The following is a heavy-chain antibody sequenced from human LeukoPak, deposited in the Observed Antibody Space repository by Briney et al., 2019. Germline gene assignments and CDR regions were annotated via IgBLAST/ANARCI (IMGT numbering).Heavy chain of an antibody. CDR3: AREDSSSWQYFDY. CDR2: IYTSGST. J-gene: IGHJ4*02. CDR1: GGSISSYY. V-gene: IGHV4-4*09. D-gene: IGHD6-13*01. Sequence: SETLSLTCTVSGGSISSYYWSWIRQPPGKGLEWIGYIYTSGSTNYNPSLKSRVTISVDTSKNQFSLKLSSVTAADTAVYYCAREDSSSWQYFDYWGQGTLITVSS.